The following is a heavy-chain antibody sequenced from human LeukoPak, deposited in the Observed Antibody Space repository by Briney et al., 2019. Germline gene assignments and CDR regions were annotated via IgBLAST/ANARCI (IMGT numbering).Heavy chain of an antibody. CDR3: STLTVASSFDY. J-gene: IGHJ4*02. D-gene: IGHD6-19*01. Sequence: GGSLRLSCAASGFAFSVYEMYWVRQAPGKGLEWVSYISSSGDTRYYADSLKGRFTISRDNAKNSLYLQMDILRAEDTAVYYCSTLTVASSFDYWGQGTVVTVSS. CDR1: GFAFSVYE. V-gene: IGHV3-48*03. CDR2: ISSSGDTR.